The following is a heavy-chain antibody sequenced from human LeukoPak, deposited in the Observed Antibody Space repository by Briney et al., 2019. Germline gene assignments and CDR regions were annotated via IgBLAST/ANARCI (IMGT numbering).Heavy chain of an antibody. D-gene: IGHD1-26*01. CDR1: GFTFSSYA. CDR2: ISGSGGST. Sequence: GGSLGLSCAASGFTFSSYAMSWVRQAPGKGLDWVSAISGSGGSTYYADSVKGRFTISRDNSKNTLYLQMNSLRAEDTAVYYCAKGGSYLQGLTGWGQGTLVTVSS. CDR3: AKGGSYLQGLTG. V-gene: IGHV3-23*01. J-gene: IGHJ4*02.